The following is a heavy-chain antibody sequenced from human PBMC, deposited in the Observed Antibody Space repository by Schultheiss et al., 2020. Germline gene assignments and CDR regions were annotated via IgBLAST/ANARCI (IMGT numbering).Heavy chain of an antibody. Sequence: GSLRLSCAASGFTFDDYYMNWVRQTPRKGLEWVSAISASGDKTFYADSVKGRFTISRDNAKNSLYLQMNSLRAEDTAVYYCATPYGSGSLLGFYYGLDVWGQGTTVTVSS. J-gene: IGHJ6*02. D-gene: IGHD3-10*01. CDR2: ISASGDKT. CDR1: GFTFDDYY. CDR3: ATPYGSGSLLGFYYGLDV. V-gene: IGHV3-21*01.